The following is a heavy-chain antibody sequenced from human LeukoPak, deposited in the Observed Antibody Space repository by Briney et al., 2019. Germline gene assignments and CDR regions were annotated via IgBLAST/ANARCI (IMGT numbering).Heavy chain of an antibody. V-gene: IGHV1-18*01. CDR2: VSTYSWNT. CDR1: GYTFTSSG. CDR3: ARDLGYCSFGFGLGNCNRKWFDP. J-gene: IGHJ5*02. D-gene: IGHD2-2*03. Sequence: ASVKVSCKASGYTFTSSGISWVRRAHGQGLEWMGWVSTYSWNTNYAQKFQGRGTMTRDTSTNTAYMEMKNLRPDDTAIYYCARDLGYCSFGFGLGNCNRKWFDPWGQGTLVSVSS.